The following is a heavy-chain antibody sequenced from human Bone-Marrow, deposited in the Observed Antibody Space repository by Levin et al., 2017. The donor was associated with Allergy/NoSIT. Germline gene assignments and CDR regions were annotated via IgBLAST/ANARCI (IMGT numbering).Heavy chain of an antibody. CDR3: ARDKYDVLTGSQNWFDP. Sequence: SETLSLICTVSGDSISNYYWTWIRQPPGKGLEWIGYIYHTGSSNYNPSLKSRVTISVDTSKNQFSLKLNSVTAADTGVYYCARDKYDVLTGSQNWFDPWGQGTRVTVSS. CDR2: IYHTGSS. CDR1: GDSISNYY. J-gene: IGHJ5*02. D-gene: IGHD3-9*01. V-gene: IGHV4-59*01.